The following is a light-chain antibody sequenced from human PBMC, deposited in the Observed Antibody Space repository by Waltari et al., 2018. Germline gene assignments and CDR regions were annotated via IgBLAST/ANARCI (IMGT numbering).Light chain of an antibody. V-gene: IGLV2-14*03. CDR2: DVA. J-gene: IGLJ2*01. Sequence: YQHHPGNAPILLIYDVAKRPSGVSDRFSGSKTGNTASLTISGLRAEDEAFYYCSSYSTTSAVVFGGGTKMTVL. CDR3: SSYSTTSAVV.